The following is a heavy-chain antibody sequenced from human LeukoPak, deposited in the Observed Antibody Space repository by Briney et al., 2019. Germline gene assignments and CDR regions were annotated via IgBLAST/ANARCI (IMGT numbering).Heavy chain of an antibody. D-gene: IGHD3-10*01. Sequence: GGSLRLSCTASGFTFDDYAMHWVRQVPGKGLEWVSGITSNGDTTGYADSVKGRFTISRDNAKNSLYLQMNSLRAEDTALYYCVTASLGSYASGSYSYFDSWGQGTLVTVSS. CDR3: VTASLGSYASGSYSYFDS. CDR2: ITSNGDTT. V-gene: IGHV3-9*01. CDR1: GFTFDDYA. J-gene: IGHJ4*02.